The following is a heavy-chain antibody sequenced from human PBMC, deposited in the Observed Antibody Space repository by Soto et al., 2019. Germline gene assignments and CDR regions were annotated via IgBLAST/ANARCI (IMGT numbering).Heavy chain of an antibody. V-gene: IGHV4-39*01. CDR3: ARQKVGATLYYYYGMDV. D-gene: IGHD1-26*01. J-gene: IGHJ6*02. Sequence: PSETLSLTCTVSCGSISSSSYYWGLIRQPPGKGLEWIGSIYYSGSTYYNPSLKSRVTISVDTSKNQFSLKLSSVTAADTAVYYCARQKVGATLYYYYGMDVWGQGTTVTVSS. CDR1: CGSISSSSYY. CDR2: IYYSGST.